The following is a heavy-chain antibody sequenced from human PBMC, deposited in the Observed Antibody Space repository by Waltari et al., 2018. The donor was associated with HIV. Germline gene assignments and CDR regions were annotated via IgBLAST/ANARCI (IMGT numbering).Heavy chain of an antibody. CDR1: GGSISSYY. Sequence: QVQLQESGPGLVKPSETLSLTCTVSGGSISSYYWSWIRQPPGKGLEWIGYIYYSGRTNYNPSLKSRVTISVDTSKNQFSLKLSSVTAADTAVYYCARDVGPAPLRHFDYWGQGTLVTVAS. CDR3: ARDVGPAPLRHFDY. V-gene: IGHV4-59*01. J-gene: IGHJ4*02. CDR2: IYYSGRT. D-gene: IGHD2-2*01.